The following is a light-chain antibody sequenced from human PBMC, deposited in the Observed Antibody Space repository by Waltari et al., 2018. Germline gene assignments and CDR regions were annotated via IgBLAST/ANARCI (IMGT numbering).Light chain of an antibody. J-gene: IGLJ2*01. CDR3: SSYSSSSTYVV. CDR2: DVS. Sequence: QSALTQPASVPGSPGQSITIPCTGTSSDGGGSHYVSWYQQHPGKAPKLMIYDVSNRPSGVSNRLSGSKSGNTASLTISGLQAEDEADYYCSSYSSSSTYVVFGGGTKLTVL. CDR1: SSDGGGSHY. V-gene: IGLV2-14*03.